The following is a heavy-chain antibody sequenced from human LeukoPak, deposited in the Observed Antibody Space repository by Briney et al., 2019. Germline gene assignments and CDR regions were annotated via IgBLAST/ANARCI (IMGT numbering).Heavy chain of an antibody. V-gene: IGHV1-18*01. D-gene: IGHD3-10*01. CDR3: ARDLVVRGLRPNWFDP. CDR2: ISAYNGNT. J-gene: IGHJ5*02. CDR1: GYTFTSYG. Sequence: ASVKVSCKASGYTFTSYGISWVRQAPGQGLEWMGWISAYNGNTNYAQKLQGRVTMTTDTSTSTAYTELRSLRSDDTAVYYCARDLVVRGLRPNWFDPWGQGTLVTVPS.